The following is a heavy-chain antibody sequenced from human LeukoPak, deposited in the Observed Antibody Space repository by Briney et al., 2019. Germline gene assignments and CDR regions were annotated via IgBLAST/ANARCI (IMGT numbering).Heavy chain of an antibody. Sequence: GGSLRLSCAASGFKFSDAWMTWVRQAPGKGLEWVAFIRYDGSNKYYADSVKGRFTISRDNSRDTLYLQMNSLRAEDTAVFYCAKGHGWEASYYYYYMDVWGKGTTVTISS. D-gene: IGHD1-26*01. V-gene: IGHV3-30*02. CDR3: AKGHGWEASYYYYYMDV. J-gene: IGHJ6*03. CDR1: GFKFSDAW. CDR2: IRYDGSNK.